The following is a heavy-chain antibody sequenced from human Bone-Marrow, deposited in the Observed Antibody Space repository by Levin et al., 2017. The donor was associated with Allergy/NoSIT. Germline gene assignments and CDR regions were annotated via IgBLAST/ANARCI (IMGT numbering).Heavy chain of an antibody. J-gene: IGHJ4*02. CDR1: GFTFSSYA. CDR3: AKDLVGTTNYFDY. Sequence: LSLTCAASGFTFSSYAMSWVRQAPGKGLEWVSAISGSGGSTYYADSVKGRFTISRDNSKNTLYLQMNSLRAEDTAVYYCAKDLVGTTNYFDYWGQGTLVTVSS. CDR2: ISGSGGST. V-gene: IGHV3-23*01. D-gene: IGHD1-7*01.